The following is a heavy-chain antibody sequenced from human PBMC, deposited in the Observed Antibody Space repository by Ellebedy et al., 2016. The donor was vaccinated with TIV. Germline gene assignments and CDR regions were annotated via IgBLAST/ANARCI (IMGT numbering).Heavy chain of an antibody. CDR3: ATDQTDLKYNAFDM. CDR1: GGTISSYG. CDR2: IIPIFDTA. J-gene: IGHJ3*02. V-gene: IGHV1-69*13. D-gene: IGHD2-21*02. Sequence: SVKVSCXASGGTISSYGISWVRQAPGQGLEWMGGIIPIFDTANYAQKFQGRVTITADESTSTAYMYLSSLRSEDTANYYCATDQTDLKYNAFDMWGQGTMVTVSS.